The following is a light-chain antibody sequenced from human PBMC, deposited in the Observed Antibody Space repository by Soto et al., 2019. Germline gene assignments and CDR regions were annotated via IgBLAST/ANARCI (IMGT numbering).Light chain of an antibody. CDR2: GAS. V-gene: IGKV3-20*01. Sequence: EIVLMQSPGTLSLSPGERATLSCRASQSVSNNYVAWYQQKPGQAPRLLIAGASGRATGITDRFSGSGYGKDFTLNISRLEPEDFAVYYCQQYGSSPPLTFGGGTKVEIK. CDR1: QSVSNNY. CDR3: QQYGSSPPLT. J-gene: IGKJ4*02.